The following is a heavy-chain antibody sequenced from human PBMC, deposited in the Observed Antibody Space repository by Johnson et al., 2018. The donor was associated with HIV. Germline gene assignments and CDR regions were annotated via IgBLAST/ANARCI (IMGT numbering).Heavy chain of an antibody. CDR1: GLTFSNYW. CDR2: INSDGSNV. Sequence: EVQLVEYGGGLVQPGGSLRLSCAASGLTFSNYWMHWVRQAPGKGPVWVSRINSDGSNVNYADSVKGRFTISRDNAKDTLHLQMNSLGVEDTAVYYCARQRDYYDSSGYWVDTFDIWGQGTGVTVA. V-gene: IGHV3-74*02. J-gene: IGHJ3*02. D-gene: IGHD3-22*01. CDR3: ARQRDYYDSSGYWVDTFDI.